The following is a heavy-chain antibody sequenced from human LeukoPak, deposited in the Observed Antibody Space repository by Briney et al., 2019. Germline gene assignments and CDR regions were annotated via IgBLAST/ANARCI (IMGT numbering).Heavy chain of an antibody. J-gene: IGHJ4*02. CDR1: GFTFSSYG. D-gene: IGHD3-10*01. V-gene: IGHV3-30*02. Sequence: GGSLRLSCAASGFTFSSYGMHWVRQAPGKGLQWVAFIRYDGSTQYYTNSVKGRFTISRDNSKNTMYLQMNSLRAEDTAVYYCAKDLEYSGSVTPGAFDYWGQGTLVTVSA. CDR2: IRYDGSTQ. CDR3: AKDLEYSGSVTPGAFDY.